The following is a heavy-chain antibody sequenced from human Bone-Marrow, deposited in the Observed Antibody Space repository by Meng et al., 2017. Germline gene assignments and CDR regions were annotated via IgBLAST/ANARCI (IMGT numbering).Heavy chain of an antibody. D-gene: IGHD3-10*01. CDR1: GYSFTSYW. V-gene: IGHV5-51*01. Sequence: GESLKISWKGSGYSFTSYWIGWVRQMPGKGLEWMGIIYPGDSDTRYSPSFQGQVTISADKSISTAYLQWSSLKASDTAMYYCARGGFGELLRRWFDPWGQGTLVTVSS. CDR3: ARGGFGELLRRWFDP. CDR2: IYPGDSDT. J-gene: IGHJ5*02.